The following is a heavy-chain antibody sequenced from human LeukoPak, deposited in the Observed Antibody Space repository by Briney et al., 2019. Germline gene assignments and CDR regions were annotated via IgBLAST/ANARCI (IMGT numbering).Heavy chain of an antibody. J-gene: IGHJ4*02. Sequence: PGGSLRLSCAASGFTFSSYAMSWVRQAPGKGLEWVSTIGSSGDTTYYAGSVKGRFTISRDNSRNTLYLQTNSLRAEDTAVYFCARSAYGWTEQFDFWGQGTLVTVSS. V-gene: IGHV3-23*01. CDR2: IGSSGDTT. D-gene: IGHD1/OR15-1a*01. CDR3: ARSAYGWTEQFDF. CDR1: GFTFSSYA.